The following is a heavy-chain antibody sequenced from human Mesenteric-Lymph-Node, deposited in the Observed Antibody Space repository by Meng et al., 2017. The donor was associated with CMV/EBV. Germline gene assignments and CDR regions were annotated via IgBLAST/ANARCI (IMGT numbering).Heavy chain of an antibody. J-gene: IGHJ4*02. CDR2: IYSGDSP. CDR1: GFTFSDYY. CDR3: ARVVDFWSGRHFDY. Sequence: GGSLRLSCAASGFTFSDYYMSWIRQAPGKGLEWVSIIYSGDSPFYTDSVRGRFTISRDKSRNMVLLEMNSLGAEDTAVYYCARVVDFWSGRHFDYWGQGTPVTVSS. D-gene: IGHD3-3*01. V-gene: IGHV3-53*01.